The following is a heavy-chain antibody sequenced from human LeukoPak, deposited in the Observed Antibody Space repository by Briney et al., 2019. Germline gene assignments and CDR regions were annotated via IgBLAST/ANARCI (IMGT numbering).Heavy chain of an antibody. D-gene: IGHD1-26*01. CDR1: GFTFSSYA. Sequence: GGSLRLSCAASGFTFSSYAMSWVRQAPGKGLEWVSAISGSGGSTYYADSVKGRFTISRDNSKNTLYLQMNSLRAEDTAVYYCANEPSGWELSPQHPEYWGQGTLVTVSS. CDR3: ANEPSGWELSPQHPEY. CDR2: ISGSGGST. V-gene: IGHV3-23*01. J-gene: IGHJ4*02.